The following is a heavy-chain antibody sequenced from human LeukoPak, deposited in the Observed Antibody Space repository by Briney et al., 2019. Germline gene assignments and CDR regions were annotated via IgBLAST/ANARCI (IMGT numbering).Heavy chain of an antibody. J-gene: IGHJ4*02. CDR2: IYYSGST. Sequence: SETLSLTCTVSGGSISSYYWSWIRQPPGKGLEWIGYIYYSGSTNYNPSLKSRVTISVDTSKNQFSLKLSSVTAADTAVYYCARLDGYVALDYWGQGTLVTVSS. CDR3: ARLDGYVALDY. V-gene: IGHV4-59*01. CDR1: GGSISSYY. D-gene: IGHD5-18*01.